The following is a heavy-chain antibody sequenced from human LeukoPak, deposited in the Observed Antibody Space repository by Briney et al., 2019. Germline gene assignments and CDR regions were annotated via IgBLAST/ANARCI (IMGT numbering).Heavy chain of an antibody. CDR3: ARQVGATPFDY. D-gene: IGHD1-26*01. V-gene: IGHV4-39*01. CDR1: GGSISSSSYY. CDR2: IYYSGST. J-gene: IGHJ4*02. Sequence: SETLSLTCTVSGGSISSSSYYWGWIRQPPGKGLKWIGSIYYSGSTYYNPSLKSRVTISVDTSKNQFSLKLSSVTAADTAVYYCARQVGATPFDYWGQGTLVTVSS.